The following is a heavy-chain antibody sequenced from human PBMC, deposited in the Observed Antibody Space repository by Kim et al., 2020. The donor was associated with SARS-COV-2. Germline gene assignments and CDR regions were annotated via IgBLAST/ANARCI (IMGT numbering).Heavy chain of an antibody. V-gene: IGHV3-30*02. J-gene: IGHJ4*02. D-gene: IGHD5-12*01. Sequence: ADSVKGRFTISRDNSKNTLYLQMNSLRAEDTAVYYCAKDQGGYDSGEPDYWGQGTLVTVSS. CDR3: AKDQGGYDSGEPDY.